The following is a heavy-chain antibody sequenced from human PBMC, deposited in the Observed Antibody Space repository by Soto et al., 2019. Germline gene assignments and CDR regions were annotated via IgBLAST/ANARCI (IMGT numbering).Heavy chain of an antibody. V-gene: IGHV1-69*02. CDR2: IIPILDIT. CDR1: GGTFSAYP. CDR3: AKGADSSGSESAFDL. Sequence: QVQLVQSGAEVKKPGSSVKVSCKTSGGTFSAYPFNWVRQAPGQGLEWMGRIIPILDITDYSQNFQGRVTITADKSTNTAYMDLTSLRSEDTAMYFCAKGADSSGSESAFDLWVQGTLITVSS. J-gene: IGHJ3*01. D-gene: IGHD3-22*01.